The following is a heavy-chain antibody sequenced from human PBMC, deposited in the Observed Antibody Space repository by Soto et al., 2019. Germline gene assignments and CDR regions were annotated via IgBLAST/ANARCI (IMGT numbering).Heavy chain of an antibody. CDR3: ATGEYYYDSSGYYYC. V-gene: IGHV3-21*01. CDR2: ISSSSSYI. D-gene: IGHD3-22*01. J-gene: IGHJ4*02. CDR1: GFTFSSYS. Sequence: QLVESGGGLVKPGGSLRLSCAASGFTFSSYSMNWVRQAPGKGLEWVSSISSSSSYIYYADSVKGRFTISRDNAKNSLYLQMNSLRAEDTAVYYCATGEYYYDSSGYYYCWGQGTLVTVSS.